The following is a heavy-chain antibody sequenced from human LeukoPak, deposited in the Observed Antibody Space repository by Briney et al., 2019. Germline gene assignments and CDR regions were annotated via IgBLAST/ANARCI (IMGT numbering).Heavy chain of an antibody. J-gene: IGHJ5*02. CDR1: GFTFSNAW. CDR3: TPVLWFGESLNDWFDP. V-gene: IGHV3-15*01. Sequence: GGSLRLSCAASGFTFSNAWMSWVRQAPGKGLEWVGRIQRKTDGGTTEYAAPVKGRFTISRDDSKNTLYLQMNSLKTEDTAVYYCTPVLWFGESLNDWFDPWGQGMLVTVSS. D-gene: IGHD3-10*01. CDR2: IQRKTDGGTT.